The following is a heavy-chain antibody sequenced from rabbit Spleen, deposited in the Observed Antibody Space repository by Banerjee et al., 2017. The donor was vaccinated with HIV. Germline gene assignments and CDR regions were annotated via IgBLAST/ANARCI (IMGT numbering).Heavy chain of an antibody. D-gene: IGHD4-1*01. CDR2: IYNNDLTT. V-gene: IGHV1S40*01. Sequence: QSLEESGGDLVKPGASLTLTCTASRFSFSSGYYMCWVRQAAGKGLEWIGCIYNNDLTTDYASWVNGRFTISKTSSTTVTLQMTSLTAADTATYFCARNYISSGWGINLWGPGTLVTVS. J-gene: IGHJ4*01. CDR3: ARNYISSGWGINL. CDR1: RFSFSSGYY.